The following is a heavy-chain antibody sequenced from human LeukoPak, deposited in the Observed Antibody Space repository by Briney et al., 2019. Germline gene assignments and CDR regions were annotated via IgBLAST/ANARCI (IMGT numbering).Heavy chain of an antibody. D-gene: IGHD3-22*01. CDR3: TSILYDSSGDDAFDI. CDR2: IRSKANSYAT. Sequence: PGGSLRLSCAASGFTFSGSAMHWVRQASGKGLEWVGRIRSKANSYATAYAASVRGRFTISRDDSKNTAYLQMNSLKTEDTAVYYCTSILYDSSGDDAFDIWGQGTMVTVSS. J-gene: IGHJ3*02. CDR1: GFTFSGSA. V-gene: IGHV3-73*01.